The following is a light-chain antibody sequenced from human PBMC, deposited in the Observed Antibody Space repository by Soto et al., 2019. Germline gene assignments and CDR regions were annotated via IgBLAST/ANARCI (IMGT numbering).Light chain of an antibody. CDR2: EVS. V-gene: IGLV2-14*01. CDR3: SSYTSSNTWV. Sequence: QSALTQPASVSGSPGQSITISCTGTSSDVGGYNSVSWYQQHPGKVSKVMIYEVSNRPSGVSDRFSGSKSGNTASLAISGLQAEDEADYYCSSYTSSNTWVFGGGTKLTVL. J-gene: IGLJ3*02. CDR1: SSDVGGYNS.